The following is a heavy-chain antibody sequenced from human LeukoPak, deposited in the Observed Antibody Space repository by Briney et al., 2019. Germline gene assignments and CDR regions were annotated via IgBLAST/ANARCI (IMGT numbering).Heavy chain of an antibody. CDR1: GFTFSSYS. CDR3: ARAVEAIAARPDFDY. V-gene: IGHV3-21*01. J-gene: IGHJ4*02. CDR2: ISSSSSYI. Sequence: GGSLRLSCAASGFTFSSYSMNWVRQAPGKGLEWVSSISSSSSYIYYADSVKGRFTISRDNAKNSLYLQVNSLRAEDTAVYYCARAVEAIAARPDFDYWGQGTLVTVSS. D-gene: IGHD6-6*01.